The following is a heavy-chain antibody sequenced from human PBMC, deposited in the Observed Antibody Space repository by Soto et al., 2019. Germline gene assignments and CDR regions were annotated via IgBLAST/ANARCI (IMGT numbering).Heavy chain of an antibody. CDR1: GFTFYSYA. V-gene: IGHV3-23*01. CDR3: AKDQASGQGSFGS. J-gene: IGHJ4*02. Sequence: EVQLLESGGGLVQPGGSLRLSCAASGFTFYSYAMSWVRQAPGKGLEWVSTIGSVGGDTYYADSVKGRFTISRDDSKNTLLLQMNSLRADDTAVYYCAKDQASGQGSFGSWGQGTLVTVSS. CDR2: IGSVGGDT.